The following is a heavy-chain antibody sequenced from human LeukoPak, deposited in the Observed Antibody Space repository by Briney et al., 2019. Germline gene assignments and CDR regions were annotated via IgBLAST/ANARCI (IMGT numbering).Heavy chain of an antibody. CDR1: GFTFSSYG. J-gene: IGHJ6*02. CDR3: AKGMGYYDGMDV. Sequence: GGSLRLSCAASGFTFSSYGMHWVRQAPGKGLEWVAVISYDGSNKYYADSVKGRFTISRDNSKNTLYLRMNSLRAEDTAVYYCAKGMGYYDGMDVWGQGTTVTVSS. D-gene: IGHD1-26*01. CDR2: ISYDGSNK. V-gene: IGHV3-30*18.